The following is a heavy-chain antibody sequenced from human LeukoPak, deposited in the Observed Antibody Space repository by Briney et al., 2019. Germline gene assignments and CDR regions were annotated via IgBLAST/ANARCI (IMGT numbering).Heavy chain of an antibody. CDR3: ARSPLLSYCSSTSCPNWFDP. V-gene: IGHV1-2*02. Sequence: ASVKVSCKASGYTFTGYYMHWVRQAPGQGLEWMGWINPSSGGTNYAQKFQGRVTVTRDTSISTAYMDLSRLRSDDTAVYYCARSPLLSYCSSTSCPNWFDPWGQGTLVTVSS. CDR1: GYTFTGYY. J-gene: IGHJ5*02. CDR2: INPSSGGT. D-gene: IGHD2-2*01.